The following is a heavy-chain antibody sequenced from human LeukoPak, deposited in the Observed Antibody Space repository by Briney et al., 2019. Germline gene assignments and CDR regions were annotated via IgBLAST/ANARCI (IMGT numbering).Heavy chain of an antibody. CDR1: GFTFSSYA. J-gene: IGHJ4*02. D-gene: IGHD3-16*02. Sequence: GGSLRLSCAASGFTFSSYAMSWVRQAPGKGLEWVSAISGSGGSTYYADSVKGRFTISRDNSKNTLYLQMNSLRAEDTVVYYCAKGYVWGSYRPYYFDYWGQGTLVTVSS. V-gene: IGHV3-23*01. CDR2: ISGSGGST. CDR3: AKGYVWGSYRPYYFDY.